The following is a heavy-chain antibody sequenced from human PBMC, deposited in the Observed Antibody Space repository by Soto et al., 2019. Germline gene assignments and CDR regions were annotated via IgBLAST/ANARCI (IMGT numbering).Heavy chain of an antibody. V-gene: IGHV1-18*01. J-gene: IGHJ5*02. D-gene: IGHD6-19*01. CDR2: ISAYNGNT. CDR3: AREGIAVAGNNWFDP. Sequence: VASVKVSCKASGYTFTSYGISWVRQAPGQGLEWMGWISAYNGNTNYAQKLQGRVTMTTDTSTSTAYMELRSLRSDDTAVYYCAREGIAVAGNNWFDPWGQGTLVTVSS. CDR1: GYTFTSYG.